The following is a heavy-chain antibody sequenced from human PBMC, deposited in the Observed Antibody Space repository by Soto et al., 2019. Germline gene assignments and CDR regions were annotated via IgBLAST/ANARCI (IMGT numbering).Heavy chain of an antibody. CDR3: ARVPGVQMLLPGY. Sequence: GGSLRLSCSVSGFTSRAYWMHWVRQVPGKGLVCVSRINDDGSRTIYADSVKGRFTISRDNAKNTLYLQMNSLRAEDTAVYFCARVPGVQMLLPGYWGHGPLVPV. D-gene: IGHD3-16*01. CDR2: INDDGSRT. V-gene: IGHV3-74*01. J-gene: IGHJ4*01. CDR1: GFTSRAYW.